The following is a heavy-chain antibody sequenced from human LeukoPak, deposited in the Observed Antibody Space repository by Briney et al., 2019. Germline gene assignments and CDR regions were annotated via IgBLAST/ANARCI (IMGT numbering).Heavy chain of an antibody. Sequence: SETLSLTCTVSGGSISSSSYCWGWIRQPPGKGLEWIGTIYYSGSTYYNPSLKSRVTISVDTSKNQFSLRLSSVTAADTAVYYCARCYYDSSGYSNWFDPWGQGTLVTVSS. J-gene: IGHJ5*02. CDR1: GGSISSSSYC. D-gene: IGHD3-22*01. CDR2: IYYSGST. CDR3: ARCYYDSSGYSNWFDP. V-gene: IGHV4-39*07.